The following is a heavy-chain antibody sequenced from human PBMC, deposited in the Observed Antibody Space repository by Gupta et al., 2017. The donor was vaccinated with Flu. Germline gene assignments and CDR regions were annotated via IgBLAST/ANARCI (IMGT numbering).Heavy chain of an antibody. V-gene: IGHV3-48*03. CDR1: GFIFSSYQ. D-gene: IGHD2-21*02. Sequence: EVQLVEYGGGLVQPGGSLRLSCAAPGFIFSSYQMNWVRQAPGKGLEWVSYISRRGSPIYFADSVKGRFTISRDNAGNSLYLQMNSLRVEDTAVYYCARDSCGTDCRWVNALDIWGQGTMVTVSS. J-gene: IGHJ3*02. CDR3: ARDSCGTDCRWVNALDI. CDR2: ISRRGSPI.